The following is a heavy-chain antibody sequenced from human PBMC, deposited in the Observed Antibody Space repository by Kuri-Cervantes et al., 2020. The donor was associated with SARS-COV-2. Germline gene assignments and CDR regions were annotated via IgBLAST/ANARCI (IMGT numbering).Heavy chain of an antibody. CDR1: GYSFTSYW. CDR3: ARRVGYYFDY. CDR2: ITPSDSYT. V-gene: IGHV5-10-1*01. J-gene: IGHJ4*02. D-gene: IGHD2-15*01. Sequence: GGSLRLSCKGSGYSFTSYWISWVRQMPGKGLGWRGRITPSDSYTNYSPYFQGHVTISADKSISTAYLQWSSLKASDTAMYYCARRVGYYFDYWGQGTLVTVSS.